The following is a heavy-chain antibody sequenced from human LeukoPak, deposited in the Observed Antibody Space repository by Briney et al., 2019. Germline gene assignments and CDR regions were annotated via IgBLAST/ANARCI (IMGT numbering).Heavy chain of an antibody. V-gene: IGHV3-30*04. CDR3: ARGDDSSGYYQYYFDY. CDR1: GFTFSSYA. Sequence: GGSLRLSCAASGFTFSSYAMHWARQAPGKGLEWVAVISYDGSNKYYADSVKGRFTISRDNSKNTLYLQMNSLRAEDTAVYYCARGDDSSGYYQYYFDYWGQGTLVTVSS. D-gene: IGHD3-22*01. J-gene: IGHJ4*02. CDR2: ISYDGSNK.